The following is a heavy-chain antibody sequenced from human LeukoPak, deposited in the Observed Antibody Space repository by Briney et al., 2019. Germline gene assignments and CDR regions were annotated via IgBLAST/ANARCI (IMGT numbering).Heavy chain of an antibody. V-gene: IGHV3-30*18. Sequence: GGSLRLSCAASGFTFSSYGMHWVRQAPGKGLEWVAVISYDGDNKYFADSVKGRFTISRDNAKNSLYLQMNSLRAEDTAVYYCAKQQKGYYDSSGYYFDYWGQGTLVTVSS. CDR3: AKQQKGYYDSSGYYFDY. D-gene: IGHD3-22*01. CDR1: GFTFSSYG. CDR2: ISYDGDNK. J-gene: IGHJ4*02.